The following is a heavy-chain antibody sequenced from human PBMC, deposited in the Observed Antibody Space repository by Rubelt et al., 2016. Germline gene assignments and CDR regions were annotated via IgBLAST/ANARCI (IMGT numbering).Heavy chain of an antibody. CDR1: GYTFTSYG. J-gene: IGHJ3*02. V-gene: IGHV1-18*01. CDR2: ISAYDGNT. CDR3: ARDQLALYAFDI. Sequence: QVQLVQSGAEVKKHGASVKVSCKASGYTFTSYGISWVRQAPGQGLEWVGWISAYDGNTNYAQKLQCRVTMTPDTATSTAYMELRSLRSDDTAVYFCARDQLALYAFDIWGQGTMVTVSS. D-gene: IGHD1-1*01.